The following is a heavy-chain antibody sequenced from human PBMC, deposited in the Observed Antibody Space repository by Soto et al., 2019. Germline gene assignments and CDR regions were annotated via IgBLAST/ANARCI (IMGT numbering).Heavy chain of an antibody. CDR3: ARDIYFRIRGFDP. D-gene: IGHD3-10*02. J-gene: IGHJ5*02. CDR1: GNTFSNYG. Sequence: GASVKVSCKTSGNTFSNYGFSWVRQAPGQGLEWMGWISTYNGDTNYAQRLQGRVTLTTDTSTSTAYMDLRTLTSDDTAVYYCARDIYFRIRGFDPWGQGTLVTVSS. V-gene: IGHV1-18*01. CDR2: ISTYNGDT.